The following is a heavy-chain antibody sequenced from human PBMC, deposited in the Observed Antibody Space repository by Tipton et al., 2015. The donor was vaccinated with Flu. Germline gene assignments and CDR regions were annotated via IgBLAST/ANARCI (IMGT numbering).Heavy chain of an antibody. J-gene: IGHJ4*02. Sequence: TLSLTCAVYGGSLSGYSWTWIRQSPGKGLEWVGRIYTSGDTNSNPSLKSRVTVSMDPSKNQFSLRLASMTAADTGIYYCARASGTVIAPHYFDLWGQGTLVAVSS. CDR2: IYTSGDT. V-gene: IGHV4-59*10. CDR1: GGSLSGYS. D-gene: IGHD2-15*01. CDR3: ARASGTVIAPHYFDL.